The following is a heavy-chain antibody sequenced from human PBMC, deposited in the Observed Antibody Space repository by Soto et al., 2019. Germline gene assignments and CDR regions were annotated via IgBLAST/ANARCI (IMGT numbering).Heavy chain of an antibody. D-gene: IGHD5-12*01. V-gene: IGHV1-18*01. Sequence: GAPVEVSSEDSGGTINSQSICSVGQAPRKRFEWMGWISAYNGNTNYAQKLQGRVTMTTDTSTSTAYMELRSLRSDDTAVYYCARVGHSGYDYGGQFEDYRGQGTLVTVSS. CDR2: ISAYNGNT. CDR3: ARVGHSGYDYGGQFEDY. J-gene: IGHJ4*02. CDR1: GGTINSQS.